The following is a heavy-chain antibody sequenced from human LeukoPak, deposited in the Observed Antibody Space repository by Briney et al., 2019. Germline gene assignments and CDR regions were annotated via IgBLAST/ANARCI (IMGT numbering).Heavy chain of an antibody. D-gene: IGHD6-6*01. CDR3: ARIQSRIIGAHPGKPVVDD. CDR2: ISTYNDNT. Sequence: ASVKVSCKASGYTFTSYDISWVRQAPGQRLEWMGWISTYNDNTPYAQKLQGRVTITTDTSTSTIYMELKSLRSCDTTVYYCARIQSRIIGAHPGKPVVDDCGRGTLVTVSS. CDR1: GYTFTSYD. J-gene: IGHJ4*02. V-gene: IGHV1-18*01.